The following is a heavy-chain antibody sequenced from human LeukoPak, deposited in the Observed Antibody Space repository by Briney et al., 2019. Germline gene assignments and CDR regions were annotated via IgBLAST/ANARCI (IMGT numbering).Heavy chain of an antibody. Sequence: PGGSLRLSCAASGFTFSSYAMYWVRQAPGKGLEWVSATSGNGGSTYYADSVKGRFTISRDNSKNTLYLQMNSLRADDTAVYYCAKVKGGPRVDPRNPLPPNYWGQGTLVTVSS. CDR3: AKVKGGPRVDPRNPLPPNY. J-gene: IGHJ4*02. V-gene: IGHV3-23*01. CDR1: GFTFSSYA. CDR2: TSGNGGST. D-gene: IGHD1-14*01.